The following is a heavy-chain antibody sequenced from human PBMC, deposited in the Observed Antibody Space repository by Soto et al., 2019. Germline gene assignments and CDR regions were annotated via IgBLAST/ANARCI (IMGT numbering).Heavy chain of an antibody. J-gene: IGHJ3*02. Sequence: ASVKVSCKASGYPFTGYYMHWVRQAPGQGLEWMGWINPNSGGTNYAQKFQGRCTMTRDTSISTAYMELSRLRSDDTAVYYCARELDDYGGKGPNPDDFDIWGQGTMVTVSS. CDR3: ARELDDYGGKGPNPDDFDI. CDR1: GYPFTGYY. D-gene: IGHD4-17*01. V-gene: IGHV1-2*02. CDR2: INPNSGGT.